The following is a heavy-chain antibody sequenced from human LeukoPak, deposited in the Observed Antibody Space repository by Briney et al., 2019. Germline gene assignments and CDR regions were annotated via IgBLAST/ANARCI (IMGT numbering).Heavy chain of an antibody. D-gene: IGHD6-6*01. V-gene: IGHV3-21*01. J-gene: IGHJ4*02. CDR3: ATEQLVRGYGY. CDR2: ISSSSSYI. CDR1: GFTFSSYS. Sequence: PGGSLRLSCAASGFTFSSYSMNWVRQAPGKGLEWVSSISSSSSYIYYADSVKGRFTISRDNAKNSLYLQMNSLRAEDTAVYYCATEQLVRGYGYWGQGTLVTVSS.